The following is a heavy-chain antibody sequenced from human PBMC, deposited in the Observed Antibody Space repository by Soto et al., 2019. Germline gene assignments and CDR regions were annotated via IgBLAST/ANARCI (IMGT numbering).Heavy chain of an antibody. Sequence: PGESLKISCKGSGYSFTSYWIGWVRQMPGKGLEWMGIIYPGDSDTRYSPSFQGQVTISADKSISTAYLQWSSLKASDTAMYYCASSASRTESSWYGGDELGDAFDIWGQGTMVTVSS. CDR2: IYPGDSDT. CDR1: GYSFTSYW. J-gene: IGHJ3*02. CDR3: ASSASRTESSWYGGDELGDAFDI. V-gene: IGHV5-51*01. D-gene: IGHD6-13*01.